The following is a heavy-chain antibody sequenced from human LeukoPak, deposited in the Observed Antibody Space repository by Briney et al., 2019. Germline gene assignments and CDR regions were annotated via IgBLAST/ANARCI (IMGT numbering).Heavy chain of an antibody. Sequence: GGSLTLSCAASGFTSSSYAMNWIRQAPGKGLEWVSSIGVSGDTTYYADSVKGRFTISRDNSKDTLYLQMNSLRAEDTAVYYCAKVGRPRSWPHHFDYWGQGTLVTVSS. J-gene: IGHJ4*02. V-gene: IGHV3-23*01. CDR3: AKVGRPRSWPHHFDY. CDR2: IGVSGDTT. D-gene: IGHD3-16*01. CDR1: GFTSSSYA.